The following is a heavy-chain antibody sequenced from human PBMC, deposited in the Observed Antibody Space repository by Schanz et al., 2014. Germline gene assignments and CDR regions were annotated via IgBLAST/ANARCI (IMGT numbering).Heavy chain of an antibody. CDR1: GDSIGTYQ. V-gene: IGHV4-59*08. D-gene: IGHD3-3*01. J-gene: IGHJ4*02. CDR3: ARSTYDFWSAFDY. CDR2: VYHSGVT. Sequence: QVQLQESGPGLVKPSETLSLTCTVSGDSIGTYQWSWIRQPPGKGLEWIGYVYHSGVTTYKSSLTSRVSRTVDKKKNQFSLKLTSVTAADTAVYYCARSTYDFWSAFDYWGQGILVAVSS.